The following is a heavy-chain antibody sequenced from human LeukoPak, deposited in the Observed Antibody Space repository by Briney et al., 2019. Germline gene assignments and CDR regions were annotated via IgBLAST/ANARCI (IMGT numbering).Heavy chain of an antibody. CDR1: GGSISSGGYS. V-gene: IGHV4-30-2*01. D-gene: IGHD2-15*01. J-gene: IGHJ5*02. Sequence: SETLSLTCAVSGGSISSGGYSWSWIRQPPGKGLEWIGYIYHSGSTCYNPSLKSRVTISVDRSKNQFSLKLSSVTAADTAVYYCARGYCSGGSCYASGFDPWGQGTLVTVSS. CDR3: ARGYCSGGSCYASGFDP. CDR2: IYHSGST.